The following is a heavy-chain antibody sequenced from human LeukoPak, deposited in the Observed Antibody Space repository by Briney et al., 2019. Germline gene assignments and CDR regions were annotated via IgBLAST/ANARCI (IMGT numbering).Heavy chain of an antibody. V-gene: IGHV3-21*01. CDR3: ARVGSSWQHHLDY. CDR2: ISSSSSYI. D-gene: IGHD6-13*01. Sequence: PGGSLRLSCAASGFTFDDYGMNWVRQAPGKGLEWVSSISSSSSYIYYADSVKGRFTISRDNAKNSLYLQMNSLRAEDTAVYYCARVGSSWQHHLDYWGQGTLVTVSS. J-gene: IGHJ4*02. CDR1: GFTFDDYG.